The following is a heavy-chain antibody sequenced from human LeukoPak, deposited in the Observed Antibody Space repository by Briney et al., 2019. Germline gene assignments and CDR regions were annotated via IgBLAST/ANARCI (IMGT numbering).Heavy chain of an antibody. CDR3: ARVEWTRGAFDI. CDR2: IWYDGSNK. J-gene: IGHJ3*02. D-gene: IGHD3/OR15-3a*01. Sequence: PGGSLRLSCAASGFTFSSYGMHWVRQAPGKGLEWVAVIWYDGSNKYYADSVKGRFTISRDNSKNTLYLQMNSLRAEDTAVYYCARVEWTRGAFDIWDQGTMVTVSS. CDR1: GFTFSSYG. V-gene: IGHV3-33*01.